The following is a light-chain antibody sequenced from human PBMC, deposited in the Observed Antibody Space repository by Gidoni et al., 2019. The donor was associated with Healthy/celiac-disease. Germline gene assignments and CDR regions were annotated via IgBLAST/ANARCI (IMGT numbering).Light chain of an antibody. J-gene: IGKJ4*01. V-gene: IGKV3-15*01. CDR3: QQYNNWPPLT. CDR1: QSVSSN. Sequence: ELVMTQSPATLSVSPGARATLSCRASQSVSSNLAWYQQKPGPAPRLLIYGASTRATGIPARFSGSGSGTEFTLTISSLQSEDFAVYYCQQYNNWPPLTFGGGTKVEIK. CDR2: GAS.